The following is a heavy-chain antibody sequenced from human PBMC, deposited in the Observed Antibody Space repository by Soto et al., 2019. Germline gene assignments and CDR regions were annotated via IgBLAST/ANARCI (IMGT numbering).Heavy chain of an antibody. CDR1: GRTFLISA. CDR3: ARGNEWDQPCTHYYFDY. CDR2: IIPILGTI. Sequence: QVQLVQSGAEVKTPGSSVRVSCKTAGRTFLISAIAWVRQAPGQGLEWMGGIIPILGTIHIEQNFQGRVNFTADRSTGTAYMDVCSLRSEDTATYFCARGNEWDQPCTHYYFDYWGQGSQVIVSS. J-gene: IGHJ4*02. V-gene: IGHV1-69*06. D-gene: IGHD1-26*01.